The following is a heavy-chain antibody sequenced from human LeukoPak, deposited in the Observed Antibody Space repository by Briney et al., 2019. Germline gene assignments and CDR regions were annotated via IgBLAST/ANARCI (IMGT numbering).Heavy chain of an antibody. J-gene: IGHJ6*02. D-gene: IGHD3-10*01. CDR2: IGSSSRSI. CDR1: GFTFSRSN. V-gene: IGHV3-48*02. CDR3: ARDPVRGMDV. Sequence: GGSLRLSSAASGFTFSRSNMNWVRQAPGKGLEWVSYIGSSSRSIYYADSVKGRFTISRDDAKNSLYLQMNSLRDEDTAVYYCARDPVRGMDVWGQGTTVTVSS.